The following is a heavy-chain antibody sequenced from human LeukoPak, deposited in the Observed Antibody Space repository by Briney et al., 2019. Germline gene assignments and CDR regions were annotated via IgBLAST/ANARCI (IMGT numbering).Heavy chain of an antibody. CDR3: ASSPIRGGDYFDY. CDR1: GYSISSGYY. D-gene: IGHD3-10*01. Sequence: SETLSLTCSVSGYSISSGYYWGWIRQPPGRGLEWIGSIYYTGGTLYNPSLKSRVTISVDTSKNQFSLKLSSVTAADTAVYYCASSPIRGGDYFDYWGQGTLVTVSS. J-gene: IGHJ4*02. V-gene: IGHV4-38-2*02. CDR2: IYYTGGT.